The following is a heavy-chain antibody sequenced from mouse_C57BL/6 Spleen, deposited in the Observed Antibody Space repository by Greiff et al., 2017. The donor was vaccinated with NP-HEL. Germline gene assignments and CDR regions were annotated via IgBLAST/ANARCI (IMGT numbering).Heavy chain of an antibody. J-gene: IGHJ1*03. CDR1: GYTFTSYW. Sequence: QVQLQQPGAELVMPGASVKLSCKASGYTFTSYWMHWVKQRPGQGLEWIGEIDPSDSYTNYNQKFKGKSTLTVDKSSSTAYMQLSSLTSEDSAVYYCARNGVDDGSPYRYFDVWGTGTTVTVSS. V-gene: IGHV1-69*01. D-gene: IGHD2-3*01. CDR2: IDPSDSYT. CDR3: ARNGVDDGSPYRYFDV.